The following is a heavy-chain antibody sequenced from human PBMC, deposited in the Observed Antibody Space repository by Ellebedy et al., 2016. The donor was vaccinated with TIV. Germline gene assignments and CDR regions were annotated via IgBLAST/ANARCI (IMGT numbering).Heavy chain of an antibody. CDR3: AKVVKGSLDP. CDR1: GFTFSSYT. V-gene: IGHV3-11*01. J-gene: IGHJ5*02. CDR2: ISSGGTTI. Sequence: GGSLRLSXAASGFTFSSYTMSRIRQAPGKGLEWVSYISSGGTTIHYADSVKGRFTISRDNAKNSLYLQMNSLRAEDTAVYYCAKVVKGSLDPWGQGTLVTVSS. D-gene: IGHD2-15*01.